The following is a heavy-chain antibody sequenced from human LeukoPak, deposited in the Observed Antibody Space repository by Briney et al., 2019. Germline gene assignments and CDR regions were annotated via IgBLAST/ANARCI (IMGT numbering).Heavy chain of an antibody. Sequence: PSETLSLTCTVSGGSISSGGYYWSWIRQHPGKGLEWIGYIYYSGSTYYNPSLKSRVTISVDPSKNQFSLKLSSVTAADTAVYYCARDGGAVAGDAFDIWGQGTMVTVSS. CDR3: ARDGGAVAGDAFDI. CDR1: GGSISSGGYY. J-gene: IGHJ3*02. D-gene: IGHD6-19*01. CDR2: IYYSGST. V-gene: IGHV4-31*03.